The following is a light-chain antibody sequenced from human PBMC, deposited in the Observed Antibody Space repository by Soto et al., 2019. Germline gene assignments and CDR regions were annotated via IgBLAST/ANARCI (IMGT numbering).Light chain of an antibody. Sequence: QSALTQPTSLSGSPGQSITISCTGTSSDVGGYNHVSWYQHSPGKAPKLILFAVSDRPSGVSHRFSGSKSGNTASLTISGLKAEDEADYYCCSYTSLSTVVFGGGTQLTVL. CDR3: CSYTSLSTVV. CDR1: SSDVGGYNH. CDR2: AVS. V-gene: IGLV2-14*01. J-gene: IGLJ2*01.